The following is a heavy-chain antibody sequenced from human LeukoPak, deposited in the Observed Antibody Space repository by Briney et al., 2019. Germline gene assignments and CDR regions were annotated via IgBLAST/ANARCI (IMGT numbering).Heavy chain of an antibody. J-gene: IGHJ4*02. V-gene: IGHV3-30-3*01. CDR2: IAYDGSIT. CDR3: ATYHNTLTAKRSYY. Sequence: GGSLRLSCAASGFTLSSYPMHWVRQAPGKGLEWLAVIAYDGSITLYTDSVKGRFTISRDNAGNSLYLQMNSLRAEDTAVYYCATYHNTLTAKRSYYWGQGTLVTVSS. D-gene: IGHD2-21*02. CDR1: GFTLSSYP.